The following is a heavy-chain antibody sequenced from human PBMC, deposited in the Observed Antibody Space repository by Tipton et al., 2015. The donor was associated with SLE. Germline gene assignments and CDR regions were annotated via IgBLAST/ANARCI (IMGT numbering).Heavy chain of an antibody. Sequence: SLRLSCAASGFTFSSYAMHWVRQAPGKGLEYVSAISSNGGSTYYADSVKGRFTISRDNSKNTLYLQMSSLRAEDTAVYYCARVPTERWLVSPYYYYYAMDVWGQGTTVTVSS. CDR3: ARVPTERWLVSPYYYYYAMDV. V-gene: IGHV3-64*02. D-gene: IGHD6-19*01. CDR2: ISSNGGST. J-gene: IGHJ6*02. CDR1: GFTFSSYA.